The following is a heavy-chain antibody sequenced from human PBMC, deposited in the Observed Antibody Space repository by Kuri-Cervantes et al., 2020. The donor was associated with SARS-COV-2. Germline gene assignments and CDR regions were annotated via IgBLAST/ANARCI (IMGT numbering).Heavy chain of an antibody. CDR2: IGTAGDT. J-gene: IGHJ6*01. Sequence: LSLTCAASGFTFSSYDMHWVRQATGKGLEWVSAIGTAGDTYYPGSVKGRFTISRENAKNSLYLQMNSLRAGDTAVYYCARGTKSTKYNWNYVGGMDVWGQGNTVNCLL. CDR3: ARGTKSTKYNWNYVGGMDV. D-gene: IGHD1-7*01. CDR1: GFTFSSYD. V-gene: IGHV3-13*01.